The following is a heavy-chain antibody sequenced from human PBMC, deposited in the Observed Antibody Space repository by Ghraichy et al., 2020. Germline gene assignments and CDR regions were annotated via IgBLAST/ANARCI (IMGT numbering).Heavy chain of an antibody. CDR3: ARLLSDSSGYYYSSRGAFDI. Sequence: IGNVYYNGNTYYNPSLKSRVTISVDTSKNQFSLRLSSVTAADTAVYYCARLLSDSSGYYYSSRGAFDI. J-gene: IGHJ3*02. V-gene: IGHV4-39*01. D-gene: IGHD3-22*01. CDR2: VYYNGNT.